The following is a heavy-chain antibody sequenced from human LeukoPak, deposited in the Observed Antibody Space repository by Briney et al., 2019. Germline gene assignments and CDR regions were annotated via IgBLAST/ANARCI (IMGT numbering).Heavy chain of an antibody. Sequence: PSETLSLTCAVYGGSFSGYYWSWIRQPPGKGLAWIGEINHSGSTNYNPSLKSRVTISVDTSKNQFSLKLSSVTAADTAVYYCARGQGDDFWSGYYLDYYYYGMDVWGQGTTVTVSS. CDR3: ARGQGDDFWSGYYLDYYYYGMDV. CDR2: INHSGST. CDR1: GGSFSGYY. J-gene: IGHJ6*02. V-gene: IGHV4-34*01. D-gene: IGHD3-3*01.